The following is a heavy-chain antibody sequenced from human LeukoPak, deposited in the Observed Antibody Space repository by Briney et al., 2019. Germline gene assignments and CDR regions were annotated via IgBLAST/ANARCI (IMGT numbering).Heavy chain of an antibody. CDR2: IWYDGSNK. CDR1: GFTFSSYG. Sequence: PGGSLRLSCAASGFTFSSYGMHWVRQAPGKGREWVAVIWYDGSNKYYADSVKGRFTISRDNSKNMVYLQMNSLRADNTAVYYCAKSVVVITFRFDDWGQGALVTVSS. CDR3: AKSVVVITFRFDD. V-gene: IGHV3-33*06. J-gene: IGHJ4*02. D-gene: IGHD2-15*01.